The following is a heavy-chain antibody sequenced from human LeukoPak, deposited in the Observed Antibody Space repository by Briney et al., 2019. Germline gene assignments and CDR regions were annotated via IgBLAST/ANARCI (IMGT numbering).Heavy chain of an antibody. CDR2: INTDNGNT. CDR1: GYTFNTYG. CDR3: ARKGCTGDCYRFDP. D-gene: IGHD2-21*02. Sequence: ASVKVSCKASGYTFNTYGISWVRQAPGQRPEWMGWINTDNGNTKYAQKFQGRVTMTTDTSTSTAYMELSSLRSYDTAVYYCARKGCTGDCYRFDPWGQGTLVTVSS. V-gene: IGHV1-18*01. J-gene: IGHJ5*02.